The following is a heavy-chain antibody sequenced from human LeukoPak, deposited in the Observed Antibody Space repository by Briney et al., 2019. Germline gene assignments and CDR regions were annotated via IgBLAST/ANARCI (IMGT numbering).Heavy chain of an antibody. CDR2: IYYSGST. D-gene: IGHD2-2*01. Sequence: SETLSLTCTVSGGSISSYYWSWIRQPPGKGLEWIGYIYYSGSTNYNPSLKSRVTISVDTSKNQFSLKLSSVTAADTAVYYCARGPAANHDYWGQGTLVTVSS. CDR1: GGSISSYY. J-gene: IGHJ4*02. V-gene: IGHV4-59*01. CDR3: ARGPAANHDY.